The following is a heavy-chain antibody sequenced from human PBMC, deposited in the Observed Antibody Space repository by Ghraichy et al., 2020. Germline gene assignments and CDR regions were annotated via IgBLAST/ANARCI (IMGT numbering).Heavy chain of an antibody. CDR3: ARGNYGGPHFYSGLDV. V-gene: IGHV1-2*02. CDR1: GYTFTGNY. CDR2: INPKSGGT. Sequence: ASVKVSCWASGYTFTGNYIHWVRQAPGQGLEWVGWINPKSGGTNYAQKFQGRVTMSRDTSISTAYMELSRLRSDDTAVFYCARGNYGGPHFYSGLDVWGQGTTVTVS. D-gene: IGHD1-7*01. J-gene: IGHJ6*02.